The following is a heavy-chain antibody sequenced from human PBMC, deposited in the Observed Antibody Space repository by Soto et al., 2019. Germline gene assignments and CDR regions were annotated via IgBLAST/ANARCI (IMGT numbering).Heavy chain of an antibody. Sequence: ASETLSLTCTVSGDSISSSRYYWGWVRQPPGKGLEWVAVVSIGGSTHYADSVRGRFTISRDNSKNTLSLQMNSLTAEDTAVYFCAKRRGAGGHFDYWGQGALVTVSS. D-gene: IGHD2-15*01. V-gene: IGHV3-53*03. CDR2: VSIGGST. J-gene: IGHJ4*02. CDR1: GDSISSSRYY. CDR3: AKRRGAGGHFDY.